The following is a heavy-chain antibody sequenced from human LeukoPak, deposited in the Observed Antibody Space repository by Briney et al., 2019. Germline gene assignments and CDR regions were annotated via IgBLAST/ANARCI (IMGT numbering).Heavy chain of an antibody. CDR2: INHSGST. V-gene: IGHV4-34*01. Sequence: SETLSLTCAVYGGSFSGYYWSWIRQPPGKGLEWIGEINHSGSTNYDPSLKSRVAISVDTSKNQFSLKLSSVTAADTAVYYCARGRYVSITIFGVPTRGKFDYWGQGTLVTVSS. D-gene: IGHD3-3*01. CDR3: ARGRYVSITIFGVPTRGKFDY. J-gene: IGHJ4*02. CDR1: GGSFSGYY.